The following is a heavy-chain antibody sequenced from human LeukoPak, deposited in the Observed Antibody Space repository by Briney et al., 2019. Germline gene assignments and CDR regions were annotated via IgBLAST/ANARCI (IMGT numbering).Heavy chain of an antibody. CDR1: GGSVSSGSYY. CDR3: AREKVRQSGMDV. V-gene: IGHV4-61*01. D-gene: IGHD2-2*01. CDR2: IYYSGST. Sequence: SETLSLTCTVSGGSVSSGSYYWSWIRQPPGKGLEWIGYIYYSGSTNYNPSLKSRVTISVDTSKNQFSLKLSSVTAADTAVYYCAREKVRQSGMDVWGQGTTVTVSS. J-gene: IGHJ6*02.